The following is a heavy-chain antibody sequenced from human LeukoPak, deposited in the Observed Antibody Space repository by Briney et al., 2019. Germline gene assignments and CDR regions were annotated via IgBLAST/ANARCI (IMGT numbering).Heavy chain of an antibody. CDR3: ARDYCSSTTCYDSYYYGMDV. V-gene: IGHV4-61*01. J-gene: IGHJ6*02. CDR1: GGFVSSGTYY. D-gene: IGHD2-2*01. CDR2: ISYTGNT. Sequence: PSETLSLTCTVSGGFVSSGTYYWSWIRQPPGKGLEWIGYISYTGNTNYNPSLKSRVTISVDTSKNQFSLKLSSVTAADTAVYYCARDYCSSTTCYDSYYYGMDVWGQGTTITVSS.